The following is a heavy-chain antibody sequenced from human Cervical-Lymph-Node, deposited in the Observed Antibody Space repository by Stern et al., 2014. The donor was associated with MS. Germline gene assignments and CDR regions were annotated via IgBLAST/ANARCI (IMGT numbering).Heavy chain of an antibody. D-gene: IGHD3-10*01. CDR2: IYYSGST. J-gene: IGHJ6*02. Sequence: QVQLQESGPGLVKPSQTLSLTCTVSGGSISSGGYYWSWIRQHPGKGLEWIGYIYYSGSTYSNPSLKSRVTISVDTSKNQFSLKLSSVTAADTAVYYCARVVSSARYYYGSGSPGRYYGMDVWGQGTTVTVSS. CDR1: GGSISSGGYY. V-gene: IGHV4-31*03. CDR3: ARVVSSARYYYGSGSPGRYYGMDV.